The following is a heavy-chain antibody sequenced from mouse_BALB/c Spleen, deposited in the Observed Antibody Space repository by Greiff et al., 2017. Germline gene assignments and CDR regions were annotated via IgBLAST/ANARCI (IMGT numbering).Heavy chain of an antibody. CDR3: TRVLGTGTFAY. V-gene: IGHV5-6-4*01. CDR1: GFTFSSYT. J-gene: IGHJ3*01. CDR2: ISSGGSYT. D-gene: IGHD4-1*01. Sequence: EVKVVESGGGLVKPGGSLKLSCAASGFTFSSYTMSWVRQTPEKRLEWVATISSGGSYTYYPDSVKGRFTISRDNAKNTLYLQMSSLKSEDTAMYYCTRVLGTGTFAYWGQGTLVTVSA.